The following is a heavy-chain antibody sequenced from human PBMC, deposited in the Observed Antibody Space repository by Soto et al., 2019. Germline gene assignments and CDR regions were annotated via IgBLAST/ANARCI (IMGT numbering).Heavy chain of an antibody. CDR2: IYYSGST. CDR1: GGSISSSSYY. CDR3: AREVVVGATQDYYGMDV. D-gene: IGHD1-26*01. V-gene: IGHV4-39*02. Sequence: SETLSLTCTVSGGSISSSSYYWGWIRHPPGKGLEWIGSIYYSGSTYYNPSLKSRVTISVDTSKNQFSLKLSSVTAADTAVYYCAREVVVGATQDYYGMDVWGQGTTVTVSS. J-gene: IGHJ6*02.